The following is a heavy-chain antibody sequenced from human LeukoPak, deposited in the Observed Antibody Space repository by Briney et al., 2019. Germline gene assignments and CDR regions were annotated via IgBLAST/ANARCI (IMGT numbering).Heavy chain of an antibody. CDR3: ARDLGNSGSPNWFDP. J-gene: IGHJ5*02. CDR2: ISSCRLSI. CDR1: VFTFSSYC. D-gene: IGHD1-26*01. Sequence: GGSLRLPCGASVFTFSSYCMIWVRQAPGKGLEGLSYISSCRLSIHYPDSAKGRFTFSRDNAKNSLYVQLNSLTEEDTAVYYCARDLGNSGSPNWFDPWGQGTLVTVSS. V-gene: IGHV3-48*02.